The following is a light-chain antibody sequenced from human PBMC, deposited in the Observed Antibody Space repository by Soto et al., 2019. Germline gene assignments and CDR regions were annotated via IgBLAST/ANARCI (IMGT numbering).Light chain of an antibody. V-gene: IGKV3-20*01. CDR3: QHYGSSSWT. CDR2: GAS. J-gene: IGKJ1*01. Sequence: ELVLTQSPGTLSLSPGERATLSCRASQSVSSIYLAWYQHKPGQAPRLLLYGASSRATGIPDRFSGRGSETDFTLTISRRETEDFAVEYRQHYGSSSWTFGRGTMVEIK. CDR1: QSVSSIY.